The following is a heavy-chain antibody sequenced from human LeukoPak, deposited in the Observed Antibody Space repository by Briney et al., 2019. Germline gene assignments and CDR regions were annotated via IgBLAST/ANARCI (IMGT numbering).Heavy chain of an antibody. CDR1: GFTFDIHG. Sequence: GGSLRLSCGASGFTFDIHGMHWVRQAPGKGLEWVTFISYDGINKYYADSVKGRFTISRDNSKNTLYLQMDSLRAEDTAVYYCAKGRLGYCSSISCYAFDYWGQGTLVTVSS. D-gene: IGHD2-2*01. V-gene: IGHV3-30*02. J-gene: IGHJ4*02. CDR3: AKGRLGYCSSISCYAFDY. CDR2: ISYDGINK.